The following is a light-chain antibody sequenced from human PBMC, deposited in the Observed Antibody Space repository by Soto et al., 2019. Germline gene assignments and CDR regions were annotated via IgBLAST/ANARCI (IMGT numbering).Light chain of an antibody. CDR1: QSVSSSY. J-gene: IGKJ3*01. CDR3: QQYGSSPLFT. V-gene: IGKV3-20*01. CDR2: GAS. Sequence: EIVLTQSPGTLSLSPGERATLSCRASQSVSSSYLAWYQQKPGQAPRLLIYGASSRATGIPDRFSGSGSGTDFTLTISRLEHVDFAVYYCQQYGSSPLFTFGPGTKVDIK.